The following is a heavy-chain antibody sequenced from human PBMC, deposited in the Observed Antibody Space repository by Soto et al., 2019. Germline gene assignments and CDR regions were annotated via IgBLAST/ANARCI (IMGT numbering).Heavy chain of an antibody. Sequence: EVQLVESGGDLVQPGGSLRLSCVTSGLTFSNYWLSWVRQAPGKGLEWVANINQAGIKKYYVDSVKGRFTISRDNAKNSLYLQMNSLKAEDTAVYYCARDRGSGRYWGQGTLVTVSS. CDR1: GLTFSNYW. V-gene: IGHV3-7*05. CDR2: INQAGIKK. J-gene: IGHJ4*02. D-gene: IGHD2-8*02. CDR3: ARDRGSGRY.